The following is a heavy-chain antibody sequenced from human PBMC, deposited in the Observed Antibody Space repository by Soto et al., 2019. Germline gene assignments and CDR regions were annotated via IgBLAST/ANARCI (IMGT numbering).Heavy chain of an antibody. J-gene: IGHJ4*02. V-gene: IGHV3-30*18. CDR1: GFTFSSYG. CDR3: AKDQRRRSSTSPHRYFDY. Sequence: HPGGSLRLSCAASGFTFSSYGMHWVRQAPGKGLEWVAVISYDGSNKYYADSVKGRFTISRDNSKNTLYLQMNSLRAEDTAVYYCAKDQRRRSSTSPHRYFDYWGQGTLVTVSS. D-gene: IGHD2-2*01. CDR2: ISYDGSNK.